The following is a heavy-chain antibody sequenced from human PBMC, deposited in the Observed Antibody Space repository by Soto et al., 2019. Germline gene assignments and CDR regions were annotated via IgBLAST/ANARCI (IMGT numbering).Heavy chain of an antibody. Sequence: EVQLVESGGGLAKPGGSLRLSCAASGFTFSSYSMNWVRQAPGKGLEWVSSISSSSSYIYYADSVKGRFTISRDNAKNSLYLQMNSLRAEDTAVYYCATSTPYCSSTSCLDYWGQGTLVTVSS. CDR3: ATSTPYCSSTSCLDY. V-gene: IGHV3-21*01. CDR2: ISSSSSYI. J-gene: IGHJ4*02. D-gene: IGHD2-2*01. CDR1: GFTFSSYS.